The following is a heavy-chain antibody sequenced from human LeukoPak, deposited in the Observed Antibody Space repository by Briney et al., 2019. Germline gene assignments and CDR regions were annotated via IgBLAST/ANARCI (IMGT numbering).Heavy chain of an antibody. CDR3: ARNPVTTKYFDY. D-gene: IGHD4-17*01. CDR1: GGSITSNNW. CDR2: IYHSGST. V-gene: IGHV4-4*02. Sequence: SETLSLTCAVSGGSITSNNWWSWVRQPPGKGLEWVGEIYHSGSTNYNPSLKSRVTMSIDKSNNQFSLKVTSVTAADTAVYYCARNPVTTKYFDYWGQGTLVTVSS. J-gene: IGHJ4*02.